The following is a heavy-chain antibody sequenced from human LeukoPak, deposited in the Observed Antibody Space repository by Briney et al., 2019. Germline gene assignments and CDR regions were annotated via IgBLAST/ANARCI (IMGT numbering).Heavy chain of an antibody. D-gene: IGHD3-22*01. CDR1: GYTFTSYY. J-gene: IGHJ3*02. CDR2: IIPSGGST. CDR3: ARGPYSYDSSGAFDI. V-gene: IGHV1-46*01. Sequence: ASVKVSCKASGYTFTSYYMHWVRQAPGQGLEWMGIIIPSGGSTSYAQKFQGRVTMTRDTSTSTVYMELSSVTAADTAVYFCARGPYSYDSSGAFDIWGQGTMVTVSS.